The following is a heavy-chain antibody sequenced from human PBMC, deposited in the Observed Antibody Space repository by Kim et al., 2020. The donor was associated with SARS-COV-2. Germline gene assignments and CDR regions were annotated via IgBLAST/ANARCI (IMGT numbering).Heavy chain of an antibody. CDR1: GFTFSSYS. CDR3: ARDQPLLYYYDSSGYYPTAGAPLDY. CDR2: ISSSSSYI. D-gene: IGHD3-22*01. V-gene: IGHV3-21*01. J-gene: IGHJ4*02. Sequence: GGSLRLSCAASGFTFSSYSMNWVRQAPGKGLEWVSSISSSSSYIYYADSVKGRFTISRDNAKNSLYLQMNSLRAEDTAVYYCARDQPLLYYYDSSGYYPTAGAPLDYWGQGTLVTVSS.